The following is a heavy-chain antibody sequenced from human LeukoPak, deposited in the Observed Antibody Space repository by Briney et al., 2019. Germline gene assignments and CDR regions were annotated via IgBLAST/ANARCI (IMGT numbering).Heavy chain of an antibody. J-gene: IGHJ4*02. Sequence: GASVKVSCKASGGTFSSYAISWVRQAPGQGLEWMGGIIPIFGTANYAQKFQGRVTITADKSTSTAYMELSSLRSEDTAMYYCAREGVHDYGDYGGIFDYWGQGTLVTVSS. CDR1: GGTFSSYA. CDR3: AREGVHDYGDYGGIFDY. CDR2: IIPIFGTA. V-gene: IGHV1-69*06. D-gene: IGHD4-17*01.